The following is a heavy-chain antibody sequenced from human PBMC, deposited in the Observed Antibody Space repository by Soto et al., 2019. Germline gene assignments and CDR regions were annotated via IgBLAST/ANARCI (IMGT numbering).Heavy chain of an antibody. CDR3: ARAYYDSSGYPVGGMDV. CDR1: GFTFSSYE. CDR2: ISSSSSTI. J-gene: IGHJ6*02. D-gene: IGHD3-22*01. Sequence: GGSLRLSCAASGFTFSSYEMNWVRQAPGKGLEWVSYISSSSSTIYYADSVKGRFTISRDNAKNSLYLQMNSLRDEDTAVYYCARAYYDSSGYPVGGMDVWGQGTMVTVSS. V-gene: IGHV3-48*02.